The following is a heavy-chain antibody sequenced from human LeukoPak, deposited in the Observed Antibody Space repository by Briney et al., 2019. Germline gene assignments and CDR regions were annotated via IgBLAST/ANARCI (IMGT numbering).Heavy chain of an antibody. J-gene: IGHJ3*02. V-gene: IGHV3-23*01. CDR2: IFPSGGEI. CDR3: AKIIAVDWAFDI. CDR1: GFTFSTFA. Sequence: GGSLRLSCAASGFTFSTFAMIWVRQPPGKGLEWVSSIFPSGGEIHYADSVRGRFTISRDNSKSTLSLQMNSLRAEDTAVYYCAKIIAVDWAFDIWGQGTMVAVSS. D-gene: IGHD6-19*01.